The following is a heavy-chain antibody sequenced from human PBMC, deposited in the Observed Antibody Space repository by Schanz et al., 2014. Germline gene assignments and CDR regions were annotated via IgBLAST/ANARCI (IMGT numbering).Heavy chain of an antibody. J-gene: IGHJ4*02. D-gene: IGHD5-18*01. CDR2: IKSDGSST. Sequence: EVQLLESGGGLVQPGGSLRLSCAASGFTFRGYAMSWVRQAPGRGLEWVSRIKSDGSSTSYADSVKGRFTISRDNAKNTLYLQMNSLRAEDTAVYYCAKDAENTAMITDYFDYWGQGTLVTVSS. CDR1: GFTFRGYA. V-gene: IGHV3-23*01. CDR3: AKDAENTAMITDYFDY.